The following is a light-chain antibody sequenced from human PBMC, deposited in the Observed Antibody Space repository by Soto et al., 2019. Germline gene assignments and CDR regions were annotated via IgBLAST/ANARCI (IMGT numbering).Light chain of an antibody. J-gene: IGKJ5*01. CDR2: GAS. Sequence: EIVMTQSPATLSVSPGETATLSCRASQSISIGLAWYRQKPGQAPRLLIYGASTRATGTPARFSGSGSGTEFTLTISSLQSEDFALYYCQQYNKWPLITFGQGKRLEIK. V-gene: IGKV3D-15*01. CDR3: QQYNKWPLIT. CDR1: QSISIG.